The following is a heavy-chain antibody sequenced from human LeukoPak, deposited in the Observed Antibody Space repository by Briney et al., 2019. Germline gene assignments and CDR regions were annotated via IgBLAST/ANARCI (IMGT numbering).Heavy chain of an antibody. V-gene: IGHV4-34*01. J-gene: IGHJ4*02. CDR1: GGSFSGYY. CDR3: ARLIVPPTRPIDY. CDR2: INHSGST. D-gene: IGHD2/OR15-2a*01. Sequence: PSETLSLTCAVYGGSFSGYYWSWIRQPPGKGLEWIGEINHSGSTNYNPSLKSRVTISVDTPKNQFSLNLGSVTAADTAVYYCARLIVPPTRPIDYWGQGTLVTVSS.